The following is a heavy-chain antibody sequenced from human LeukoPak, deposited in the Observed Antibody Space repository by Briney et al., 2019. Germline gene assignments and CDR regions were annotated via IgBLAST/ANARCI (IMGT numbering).Heavy chain of an antibody. J-gene: IGHJ4*02. Sequence: ASVKVSCKASGYTFTGYYMHWVRQAPGQGLEWMGWINPNSGGTNYAQKFQGRVTMTRDTSISTAYMELSRLRSEDTAVYYCARGGKQWRGGNYFDYWGQGTLVTVSS. CDR3: ARGGKQWRGGNYFDY. CDR1: GYTFTGYY. D-gene: IGHD6-19*01. V-gene: IGHV1-2*02. CDR2: INPNSGGT.